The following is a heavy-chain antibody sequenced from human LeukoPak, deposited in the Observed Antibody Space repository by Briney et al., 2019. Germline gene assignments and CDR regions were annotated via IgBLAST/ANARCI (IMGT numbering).Heavy chain of an antibody. V-gene: IGHV1-2*02. D-gene: IGHD6-13*01. CDR1: GYTFTGYY. J-gene: IGHJ4*02. Sequence: ASAKVSCKASGYTFTGYYMHWVRQAPGQGLEWMGWINPNSGGTNYAQKFQGRVTMTRDTSISTAYMELSRLRSDDTAVYYCARGRRGSAAPFDYWGQGTLVTVSS. CDR2: INPNSGGT. CDR3: ARGRRGSAAPFDY.